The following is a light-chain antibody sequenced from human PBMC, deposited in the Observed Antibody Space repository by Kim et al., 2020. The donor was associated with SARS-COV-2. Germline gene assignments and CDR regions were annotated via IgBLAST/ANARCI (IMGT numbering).Light chain of an antibody. CDR1: QSVGTN. CDR3: QQYYNWPPRT. Sequence: SPGERAPLSCRASQSVGTNLAWYQQKPGQGPRLLIYDATTRATNIPVRFSGSGSGTQFTLTISSLQSEDFAVYFCQQYYNWPPRTFGQGTKVDIK. V-gene: IGKV3-15*01. J-gene: IGKJ1*01. CDR2: DAT.